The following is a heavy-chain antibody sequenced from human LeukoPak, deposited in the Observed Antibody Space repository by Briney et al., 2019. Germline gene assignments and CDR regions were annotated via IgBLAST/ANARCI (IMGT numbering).Heavy chain of an antibody. J-gene: IGHJ4*02. Sequence: SQTLSLTCAISGDSVSSNSAAWNWIRQSPSRGLEWLGRTYYRSKWYNDYAVSVKSRITINPDTSKNQFSLQLNSVTPEDTAVYYCATIVEQLGGNLKYYFDYWGQGTLVTVSS. D-gene: IGHD1/OR15-1a*01. CDR3: ATIVEQLGGNLKYYFDY. V-gene: IGHV6-1*01. CDR2: TYYRSKWYN. CDR1: GDSVSSNSAA.